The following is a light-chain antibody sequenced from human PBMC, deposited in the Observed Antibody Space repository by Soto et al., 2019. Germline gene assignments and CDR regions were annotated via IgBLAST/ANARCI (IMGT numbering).Light chain of an antibody. CDR2: DVS. CDR3: SSYTSISTFV. J-gene: IGLJ1*01. CDR1: NSDVGGYNY. Sequence: QSVLTQPASVSGSPAQSITISCTGTNSDVGGYNYVSWYQQHPGKAPKLMIYDVSYRPSGVSNRFSGSKSGNTASLTISGLQTDDEADYYCSSYTSISTFVFGTGTK. V-gene: IGLV2-14*03.